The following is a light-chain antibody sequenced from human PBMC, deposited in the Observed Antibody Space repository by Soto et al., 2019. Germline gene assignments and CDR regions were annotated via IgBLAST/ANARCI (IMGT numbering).Light chain of an antibody. J-gene: IGLJ1*01. CDR3: CSYAYSTTFV. Sequence: QSALTQPASVSGSPGQSITISCTGSSSDVGRFNFVSWYQQHPGKAPKLLIYEVIKRPSGVSSRFSASKSGNTASLTISGLQAEDEADYYCCSYAYSTTFVFGTGTKLTVL. CDR2: EVI. V-gene: IGLV2-23*02. CDR1: SSDVGRFNF.